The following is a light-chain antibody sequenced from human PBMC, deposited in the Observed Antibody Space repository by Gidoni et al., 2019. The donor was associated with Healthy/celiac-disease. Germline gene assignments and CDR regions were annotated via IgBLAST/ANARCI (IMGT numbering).Light chain of an antibody. V-gene: IGKV3-11*01. CDR2: DAS. CDR1: QSVSSY. J-gene: IGKJ4*01. Sequence: EIVLTQSPATLSLSPGERATLSCRASQSVSSYLAWYQQKPGQAPRLLIYDASTRATGIPARFSSSGSGTDFTLTISSLEPEDFAVYYCQQRSNWPFLTFGGGTKVEIK. CDR3: QQRSNWPFLT.